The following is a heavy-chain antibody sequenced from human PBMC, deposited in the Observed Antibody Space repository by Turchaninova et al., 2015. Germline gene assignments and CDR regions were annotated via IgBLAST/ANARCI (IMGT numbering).Heavy chain of an antibody. CDR3: ARAIPPIPYCTGTSCYSGWFDH. Sequence: LGGPISSGGYYWSWIRQLPGKGLEWIGYIYYSGRTHYNPSLKSRIRMSVDTSKSQFSLKLNSVTAADTAVYYCARAIPPIPYCTGTSCYSGWFDHWGQGTLVTVSS. D-gene: IGHD2-2*02. V-gene: IGHV4-31*02. CDR2: IYYSGRT. CDR1: GGPISSGGYY. J-gene: IGHJ5*02.